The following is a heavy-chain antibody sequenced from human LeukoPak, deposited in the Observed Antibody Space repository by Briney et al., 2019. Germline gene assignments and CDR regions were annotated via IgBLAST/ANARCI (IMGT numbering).Heavy chain of an antibody. V-gene: IGHV3-30-3*01. CDR2: ISYDGNNK. D-gene: IGHD6-19*01. CDR3: ARGGNGWSLNYYFDY. CDR1: GFTFSSYN. J-gene: IGHJ4*02. Sequence: QTGGSLRLFCAASGFTFSSYNIHWVRQAPGKGLEWVAVISYDGNNKYYADSVKGRFTISRDNSQNTLYLQMNNLRSEDTALYYCARGGNGWSLNYYFDYWGQGTLLTVSS.